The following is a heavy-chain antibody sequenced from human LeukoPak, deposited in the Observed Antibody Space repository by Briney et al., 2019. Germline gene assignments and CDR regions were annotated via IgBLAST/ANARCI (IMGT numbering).Heavy chain of an antibody. CDR3: AKDGDPYYGDYAPYYFDY. CDR2: ISGSGGST. CDR1: GFTFSSYA. Sequence: GGSLRLSCAASGFTFSSYAMSWVRQAPGKGLKWVSAISGSGGSTYYADSVKGRFTISRDNSKNTLYLQMNSLRAEDTAVYYCAKDGDPYYGDYAPYYFDYWGQGTLVTVSS. J-gene: IGHJ4*02. V-gene: IGHV3-23*01. D-gene: IGHD4-17*01.